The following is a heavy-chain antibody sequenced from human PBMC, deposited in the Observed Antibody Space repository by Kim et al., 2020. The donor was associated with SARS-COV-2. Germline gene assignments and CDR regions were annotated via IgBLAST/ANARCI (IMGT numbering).Heavy chain of an antibody. CDR3: ARVGYCSGGSCYFYYYYYYGMDV. CDR2: IKQDGSEK. D-gene: IGHD2-15*01. J-gene: IGHJ6*02. V-gene: IGHV3-7*01. Sequence: GGSLRLSCAASGFTFSSYWMSWVRQAPGKGLEWVANIKQDGSEKYYVDSVKGRFTISRDNAKNSLYLQMNSLRAEDTAVYYCARVGYCSGGSCYFYYYYYYGMDVWGQGTTVTVSS. CDR1: GFTFSSYW.